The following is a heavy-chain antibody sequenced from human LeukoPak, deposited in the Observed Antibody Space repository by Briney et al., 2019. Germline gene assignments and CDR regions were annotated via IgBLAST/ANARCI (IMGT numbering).Heavy chain of an antibody. CDR2: IYYSGST. J-gene: IGHJ4*02. CDR1: GGSISSSSYY. V-gene: IGHV4-39*07. Sequence: SETLSLTCAVSGGSISSSSYYWGWIRQPPGKGLEWIGSIYYSGSTYYNPSLKSRVTISVDTSKNQFSLNLSSVTAADTAVYFCARDEGSSYPFDYWGQGTLVTVSS. CDR3: ARDEGSSYPFDY. D-gene: IGHD2-2*01.